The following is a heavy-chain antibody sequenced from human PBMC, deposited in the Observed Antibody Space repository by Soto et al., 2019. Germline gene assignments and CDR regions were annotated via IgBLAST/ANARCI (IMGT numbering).Heavy chain of an antibody. J-gene: IGHJ6*02. D-gene: IGHD2-2*01. V-gene: IGHV4-38-2*01. CDR1: GYSISSGNY. CDR2: LYHLGST. Sequence: SETLSLTCAVSGYSISSGNYWAWIRQPPGRGLEWIGSLYHLGSTHYNTSLKSRVTISVDTSKNHFSLELSSVTAADTAIYYCRSSTSCYDESCVDVWGQGTMVTVSS. CDR3: RSSTSCYDESCVDV.